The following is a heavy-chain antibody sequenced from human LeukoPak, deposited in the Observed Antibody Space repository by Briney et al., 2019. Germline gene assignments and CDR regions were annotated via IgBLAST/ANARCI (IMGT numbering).Heavy chain of an antibody. Sequence: ASVKVSGKASGYTFTSYDINSVRQATGQGVEWMGWMNPNSGKTGYAQKFQGRVTMTRNTSISTAYMELRSLRSEGTAVYYCARLYSSGWLYYYGMDVWGQGTTVTVSS. CDR3: ARLYSSGWLYYYGMDV. D-gene: IGHD6-19*01. J-gene: IGHJ6*02. CDR1: GYTFTSYD. V-gene: IGHV1-8*01. CDR2: MNPNSGKT.